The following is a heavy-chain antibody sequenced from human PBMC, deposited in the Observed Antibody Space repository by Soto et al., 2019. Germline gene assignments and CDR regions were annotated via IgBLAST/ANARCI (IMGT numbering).Heavy chain of an antibody. V-gene: IGHV3-72*01. J-gene: IGHJ5*02. Sequence: GGSLRLSCAASGFTFSNHYIDWVGQAPGKGLEWVGRARNKANSYTTEYAASVKGRFTISRDDSKNSAYLQMNSLKTEDTAVYYCARVRAGSVGWFDPWGQGTLVTVSS. CDR1: GFTFSNHY. D-gene: IGHD6-19*01. CDR3: ARVRAGSVGWFDP. CDR2: ARNKANSYTT.